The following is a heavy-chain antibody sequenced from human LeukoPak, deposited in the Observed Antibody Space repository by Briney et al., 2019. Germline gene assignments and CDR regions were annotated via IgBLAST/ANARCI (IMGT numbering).Heavy chain of an antibody. J-gene: IGHJ4*02. Sequence: SETLSLTCTVSGGSISSSSYYWGWIRQPPEKGLEWIGSIYYSGSTYYNPSLKSRVTISVDTSKNQFSLKLSSVTAADTAVYYCARLDYYGSGSYFDYWGQGTLVTVSS. CDR3: ARLDYYGSGSYFDY. CDR1: GGSISSSSYY. V-gene: IGHV4-39*01. CDR2: IYYSGST. D-gene: IGHD3-10*01.